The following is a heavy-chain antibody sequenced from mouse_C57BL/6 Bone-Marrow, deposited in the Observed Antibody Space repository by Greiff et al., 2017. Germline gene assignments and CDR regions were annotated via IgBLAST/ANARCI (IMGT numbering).Heavy chain of an antibody. D-gene: IGHD2-4*01. CDR3: ARGLRRAYYFDY. J-gene: IGHJ2*01. CDR2: INPYNGGT. CDR1: GYTFTDYY. Sequence: EVKLMESGPVLVKPGASVKMSCKASGYTFTDYYMNWVKQSPGKSLEWIGVINPYNGGTSYNQKFKGKATLTVDKSSSTAYMELNSLTSEDSAVYYCARGLRRAYYFDYWGQGTTLTVSS. V-gene: IGHV1-19*01.